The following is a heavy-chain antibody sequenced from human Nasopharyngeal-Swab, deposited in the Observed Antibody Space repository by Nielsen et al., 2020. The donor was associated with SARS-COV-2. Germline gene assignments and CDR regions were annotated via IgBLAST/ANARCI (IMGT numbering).Heavy chain of an antibody. Sequence: GVSLRLSCAASRVTFSSYAMSWFRQATGKWLEWVSAISRSGCSTYYADYVKDRFTISNDNSNYTLYLQMNRLEAEVTAVYYCAKPNDDILTGYNTHAFDIWGQGTMVTVSS. CDR3: AKPNDDILTGYNTHAFDI. J-gene: IGHJ3*02. D-gene: IGHD3-9*01. CDR2: ISRSGCST. V-gene: IGHV3-23*01. CDR1: RVTFSSYA.